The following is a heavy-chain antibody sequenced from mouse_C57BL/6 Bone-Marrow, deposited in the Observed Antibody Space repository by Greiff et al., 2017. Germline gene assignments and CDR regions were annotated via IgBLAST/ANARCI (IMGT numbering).Heavy chain of an antibody. CDR3: ARTRLYYGSSYVGY. Sequence: QVQLQQPGAELVKPGASVKLSCKASGYTFTSYWMHWVKQRPGQGLEWIGMIHPNSGSTNYNEKFKSKATLTVDKSSSTAYMQLSSLTAEDSAVYYCARTRLYYGSSYVGYWGQGTTLTVSS. CDR1: GYTFTSYW. J-gene: IGHJ2*01. CDR2: IHPNSGST. D-gene: IGHD1-1*01. V-gene: IGHV1-64*01.